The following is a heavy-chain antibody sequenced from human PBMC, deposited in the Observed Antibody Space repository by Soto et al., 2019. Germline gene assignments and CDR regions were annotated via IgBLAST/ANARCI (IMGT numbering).Heavy chain of an antibody. CDR3: ARPGSSSTRAFGY. CDR2: IYPGDSDT. D-gene: IGHD6-13*01. J-gene: IGHJ4*02. V-gene: IGHV5-51*01. CDR1: GYSFTSYW. Sequence: PGASLKISCKGSGYSFTSYWIVWVRQMPGKGLEWMGIIYPGDSDTRYSPSFQGQVTISADKSISTAYLQWSSLKASDTAMYYCARPGSSSTRAFGYWGQGTLVTVSS.